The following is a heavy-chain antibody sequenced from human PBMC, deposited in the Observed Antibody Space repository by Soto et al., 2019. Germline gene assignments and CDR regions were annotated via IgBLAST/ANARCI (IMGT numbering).Heavy chain of an antibody. CDR1: GYTFTGYY. V-gene: IGHV1-2*04. J-gene: IGHJ4*02. CDR2: INPNSGGT. Sequence: ASVKVSCKASGYTFTGYYMHWVRQAPGQGLEWMGWINPNSGGTNYAQKFQGWVTMTRDTSISTAYMELGRLRSDDTAVYYCARATAVGATQLPSYYFDYWGQGTLVTVSS. CDR3: ARATAVGATQLPSYYFDY. D-gene: IGHD1-26*01.